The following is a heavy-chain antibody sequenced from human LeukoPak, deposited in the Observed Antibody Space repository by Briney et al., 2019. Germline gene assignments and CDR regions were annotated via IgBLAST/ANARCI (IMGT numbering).Heavy chain of an antibody. CDR1: GYTFTSYD. Sequence: GASVKVSCKASGYTFTSYDINWVRQATGQGLEWMGWMNPNSGNTGYAQKFQGRVTITRNTSISTAYMELSSLRSEDTAVYYCARGGHSSWYYYNTDYYYYYMDVWGKGTTVTVSS. D-gene: IGHD6-13*01. V-gene: IGHV1-8*03. J-gene: IGHJ6*03. CDR2: MNPNSGNT. CDR3: ARGGHSSWYYYNTDYYYYYMDV.